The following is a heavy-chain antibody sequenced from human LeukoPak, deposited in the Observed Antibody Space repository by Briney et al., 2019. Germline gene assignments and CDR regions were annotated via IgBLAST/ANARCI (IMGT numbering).Heavy chain of an antibody. V-gene: IGHV4-4*07. CDR2: IYTSGST. CDR1: DNSISSFY. Sequence: SETLSLTCTVSDNSISSFYWSWIRQPAGKGLEWIGRIYTSGSTNYNPSLKSRVTMSVDTSKNQFSLKLSSVTAADTAVYYCARGGGRTAPFDYWGQGTLVTVSS. D-gene: IGHD2-2*01. CDR3: ARGGGRTAPFDY. J-gene: IGHJ4*02.